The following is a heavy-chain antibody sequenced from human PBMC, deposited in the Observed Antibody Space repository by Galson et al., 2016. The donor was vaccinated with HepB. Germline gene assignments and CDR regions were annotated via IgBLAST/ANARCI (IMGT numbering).Heavy chain of an antibody. CDR2: TFYRSNWRN. V-gene: IGHV6-1*01. CDR3: SRSYLLGRGFGW. CDR1: GDSVSSNSAG. D-gene: IGHD7-27*01. Sequence: ISGDSVSSNSAGWNWIRQSPSRGLEWLGRTFYRSNWRNDYAESVKSRISINPDTSKNQFSLQLNSVTPEDTAVYYCSRSYLLGRGFGWWGQGTLVTVSS. J-gene: IGHJ4*02.